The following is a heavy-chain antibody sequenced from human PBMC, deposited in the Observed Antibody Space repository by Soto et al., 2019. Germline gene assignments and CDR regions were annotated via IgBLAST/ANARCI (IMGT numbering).Heavy chain of an antibody. J-gene: IGHJ4*02. CDR2: ISGSGGST. Sequence: EVQLLESGGGLVQPGGSLRLSCAASGFTFSSYAMSWVRQAPGKGLEWVSAISGSGGSTYYADSVKGRFTISRDNSKNTLYLQMNSLRAEDTAVYYCARGSPPDPIVGATTLDYWGQGTLVTVSS. V-gene: IGHV3-23*01. CDR3: ARGSPPDPIVGATTLDY. CDR1: GFTFSSYA. D-gene: IGHD1-26*01.